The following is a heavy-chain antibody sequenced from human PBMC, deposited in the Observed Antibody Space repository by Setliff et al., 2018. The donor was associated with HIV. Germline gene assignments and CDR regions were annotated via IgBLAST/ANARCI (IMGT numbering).Heavy chain of an antibody. D-gene: IGHD3-10*01. V-gene: IGHV4-34*01. Sequence: SESLSLTCAVYAGSISGYYWSWIRQSPGKGLEWIGEINHSGSTNYNPSLKSRVTISVDTSKNQFSLKLSSVTAADTAVYYCARGGTVTMVRGRNWFDPWGQGTLVTVSS. CDR1: AGSISGYY. CDR2: INHSGST. J-gene: IGHJ5*02. CDR3: ARGGTVTMVRGRNWFDP.